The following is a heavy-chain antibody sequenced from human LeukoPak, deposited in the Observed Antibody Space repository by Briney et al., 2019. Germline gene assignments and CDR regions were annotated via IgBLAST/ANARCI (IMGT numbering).Heavy chain of an antibody. Sequence: GGSLRLSCAASGFTVSTNYMTWVRQAPGKGLEWVSVIYSGGSTYYADSVKGRFTISRDNSKNTLYLQMNSLRAEDTAVYYCARGSHDSTGYYDYWGQGTLVTVSS. CDR3: ARGSHDSTGYYDY. J-gene: IGHJ4*02. CDR2: IYSGGST. V-gene: IGHV3-66*01. CDR1: GFTVSTNY. D-gene: IGHD3-22*01.